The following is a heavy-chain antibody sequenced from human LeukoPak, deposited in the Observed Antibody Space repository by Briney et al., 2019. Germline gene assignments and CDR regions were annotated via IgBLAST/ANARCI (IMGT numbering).Heavy chain of an antibody. CDR1: GFTFSSHA. CDR3: ASKPMAELDY. Sequence: GGSLRLSCAASGFTFSSHAMSWVRQAPGKGLEWVSAIGGGGVSTYYADSVKGRFTISRDNSKNTLYLQMNSLRAEDTAIYFCASKPMAELDYWGQGTLVTVSS. J-gene: IGHJ4*02. CDR2: IGGGGVST. D-gene: IGHD5-24*01. V-gene: IGHV3-23*01.